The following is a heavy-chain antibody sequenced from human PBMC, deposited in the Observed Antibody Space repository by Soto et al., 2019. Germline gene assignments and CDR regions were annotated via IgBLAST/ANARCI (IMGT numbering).Heavy chain of an antibody. Sequence: PSETLSLTCTVSGGSISSSSYYWGWIRQPPGKGLEWIWSIYYSGSTYYNPSLKSRVTISVDTSKNQFSLKLSSVTAADTAVYYCARGTDCSSTSCYCTNGVCPEANWFDPWGQGTRVTVSS. CDR3: ARGTDCSSTSCYCTNGVCPEANWFDP. CDR2: IYYSGST. J-gene: IGHJ5*02. D-gene: IGHD2-2*01. CDR1: GGSISSSSYY. V-gene: IGHV4-39*01.